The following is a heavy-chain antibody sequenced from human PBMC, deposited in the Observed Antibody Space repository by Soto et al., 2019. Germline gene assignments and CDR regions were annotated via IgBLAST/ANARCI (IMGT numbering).Heavy chain of an antibody. CDR3: AITGYSGSWYRTGWFDP. V-gene: IGHV1-8*01. J-gene: IGHJ5*02. D-gene: IGHD6-13*01. CDR2: MNPNSGNT. CDR1: GYTFTSYD. Sequence: QVQLVQSGAEVKKPGASVKVSCKASGYTFTSYDINWVRQATGQGLEWMGWMNPNSGNTGYAQKFQGRVTMTRNTSISTAYMELSSLRSEDTAVYYCAITGYSGSWYRTGWFDPWGQGTLVTVSS.